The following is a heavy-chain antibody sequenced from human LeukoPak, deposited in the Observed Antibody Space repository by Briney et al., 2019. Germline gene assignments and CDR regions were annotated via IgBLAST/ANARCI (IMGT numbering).Heavy chain of an antibody. Sequence: SETLSLTCTVSSGSFSSSTYYWGWIRQPPGKGLEWIGSVFCTGSTYYNPSLKSRVTISVDTSKNQLSLMLSSVSAADTAVYYCALFGSGTYSFDYWGQGTLVTVSS. V-gene: IGHV4-39*01. CDR3: ALFGSGTYSFDY. CDR1: SGSFSSSTYY. J-gene: IGHJ4*02. D-gene: IGHD3-10*01. CDR2: VFCTGST.